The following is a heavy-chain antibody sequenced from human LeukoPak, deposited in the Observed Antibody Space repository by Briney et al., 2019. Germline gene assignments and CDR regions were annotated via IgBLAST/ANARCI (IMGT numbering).Heavy chain of an antibody. CDR2: IYSGGST. Sequence: SGGSLRLSCAASGFTVSSNYMSWVRQAPGKGLEWVLVIYSGGSTYYADSVKGRFTISRDNSKNTLYLQMNSLRAEDTAVYYCAREGYCSSTSCYLGWFDPWGQGTLVTVSS. J-gene: IGHJ5*02. CDR1: GFTVSSNY. D-gene: IGHD2-2*01. V-gene: IGHV3-66*01. CDR3: AREGYCSSTSCYLGWFDP.